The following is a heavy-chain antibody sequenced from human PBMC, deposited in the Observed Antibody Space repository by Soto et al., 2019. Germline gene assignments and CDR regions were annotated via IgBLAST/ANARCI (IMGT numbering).Heavy chain of an antibody. Sequence: GGSLRLSCAASGFTFSSYSMNWVRQAPGKGLEWVSSISSSSSYIYYADSVKGRFTISRDNAKNSLYLQMNSLRAEDTAVYYCARDFPSNDYGDTYYFDYWGQGTLVTVSS. J-gene: IGHJ4*02. V-gene: IGHV3-21*01. CDR3: ARDFPSNDYGDTYYFDY. CDR2: ISSSSSYI. D-gene: IGHD4-17*01. CDR1: GFTFSSYS.